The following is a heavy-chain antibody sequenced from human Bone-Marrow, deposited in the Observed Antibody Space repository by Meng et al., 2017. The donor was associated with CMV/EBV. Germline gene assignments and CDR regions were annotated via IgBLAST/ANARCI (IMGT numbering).Heavy chain of an antibody. CDR1: GYTFTDYY. D-gene: IGHD2-2*01. V-gene: IGHV1-2*02. Sequence: SVKVSCKASGYTFTDYYMHWVRQSPGQGLEWMGWMNPKSGGTAYAQKFQGRVTLTRDTSISTAYMDLTRLKSDDTDVYYCARQGDIIVDWGNYFNPWGQGTLVTVSS. J-gene: IGHJ5*02. CDR3: ARQGDIIVDWGNYFNP. CDR2: MNPKSGGT.